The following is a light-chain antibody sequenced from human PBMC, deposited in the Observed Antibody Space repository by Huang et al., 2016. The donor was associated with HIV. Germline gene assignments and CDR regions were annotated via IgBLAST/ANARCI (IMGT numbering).Light chain of an antibody. V-gene: IGKV3-11*01. Sequence: EIVLTPSPATLSLSPGEIATLSCRASQSVSSYLAGYQQNPGQAPRLRIYDASSRATGIPARFSGSGSGTDFTLTISSLEPEDFAVYYCQQRSNWRITFGGGTKVEIK. CDR1: QSVSSY. CDR3: QQRSNWRIT. J-gene: IGKJ4*01. CDR2: DAS.